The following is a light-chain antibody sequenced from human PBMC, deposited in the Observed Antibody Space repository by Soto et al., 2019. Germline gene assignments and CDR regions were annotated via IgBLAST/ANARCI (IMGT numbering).Light chain of an antibody. J-gene: IGKJ4*01. CDR1: HSVSSY. Sequence: EIALTQSPATLSLSPGERATLSCRASHSVSSYLAWYQQKPGQAPRLLIYDASNSATGIPPRFGVSGSGTDFTLSISSLEAEDCAVSYGQDGSNWPPNFGGGTKVEIK. CDR2: DAS. CDR3: QDGSNWPPN. V-gene: IGKV3-11*01.